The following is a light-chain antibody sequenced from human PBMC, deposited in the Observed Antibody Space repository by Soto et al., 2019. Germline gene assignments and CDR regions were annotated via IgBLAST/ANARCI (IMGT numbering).Light chain of an antibody. Sequence: EMVMTQAPATLSVSPGERATLSCRASQSVSSNLAWYLQKPGQAPRLLIYGASTRATGIPARFSGSGSGTEFTLTISSLQSEDFAVYFCQQYSNWPQTFGQGTKV. J-gene: IGKJ1*01. CDR1: QSVSSN. CDR3: QQYSNWPQT. V-gene: IGKV3-15*01. CDR2: GAS.